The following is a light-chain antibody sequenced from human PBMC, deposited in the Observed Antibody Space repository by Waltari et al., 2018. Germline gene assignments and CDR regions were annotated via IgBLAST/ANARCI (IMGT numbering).Light chain of an antibody. J-gene: IGKJ4*01. V-gene: IGKV3-11*01. CDR2: DAS. CDR1: QSVSSY. CDR3: QQRSNWRGLT. Sequence: TQSPATLSLSPGERATLSCRASQSVSSYLAWYQQKPGQAPRLLIYDASNRATGIPARFSGSGSGTDFTLTISSLEPEDFAVYYCQQRSNWRGLTFGGGTKVEIK.